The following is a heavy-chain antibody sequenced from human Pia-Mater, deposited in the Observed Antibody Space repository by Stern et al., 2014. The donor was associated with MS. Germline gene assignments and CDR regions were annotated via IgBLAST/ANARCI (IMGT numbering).Heavy chain of an antibody. D-gene: IGHD1-26*01. Sequence: EVQLVESGGGLVKPGGSLRLSCAASGFTFSSYSMIWVRQAPGTGLEWVSSINSVNAYTHYPDSVKGRFTISRNNAKNSLYLQMNSLRDEDTAVYYCARGSEWELLEYWGQGALVTVSS. CDR3: ARGSEWELLEY. J-gene: IGHJ4*02. V-gene: IGHV3-21*02. CDR1: GFTFSSYS. CDR2: INSVNAYT.